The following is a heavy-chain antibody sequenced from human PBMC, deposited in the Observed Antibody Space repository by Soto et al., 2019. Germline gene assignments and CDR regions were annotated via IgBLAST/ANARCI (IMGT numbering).Heavy chain of an antibody. CDR2: IIPILGIA. CDR1: GGTFSSYT. CDR3: ARGEPIRGYYYDSSGYYAVAFDI. D-gene: IGHD3-22*01. V-gene: IGHV1-69*02. Sequence: SVKVSCKASGGTFSSYTISWVRQAPGQGLEWMGRIIPILGIANYAQKFQGRVTITADKSTSTAYMELSSLRSEDTAVYYCARGEPIRGYYYDSSGYYAVAFDIWGQGTMVTVSS. J-gene: IGHJ3*02.